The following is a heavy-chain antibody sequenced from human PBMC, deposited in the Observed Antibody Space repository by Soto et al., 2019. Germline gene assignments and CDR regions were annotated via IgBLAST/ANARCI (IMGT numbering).Heavy chain of an antibody. CDR2: IKQDGSEK. D-gene: IGHD6-19*01. J-gene: IGHJ6*02. V-gene: IGHV3-7*03. CDR3: ARGEGYSSGWYFVGYGMDV. CDR1: GFTFSSYW. Sequence: GGSLRLSCAASGFTFSSYWMSWVRQAPGKGLEWVANIKQDGSEKYYVDSVKGRFTISRDNAKNSLYLQMNSLRAEDTAVYYCARGEGYSSGWYFVGYGMDVWGQGTTVTVSS.